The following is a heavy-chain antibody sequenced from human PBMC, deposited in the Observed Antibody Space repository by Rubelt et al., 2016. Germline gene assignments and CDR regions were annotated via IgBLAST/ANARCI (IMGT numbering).Heavy chain of an antibody. J-gene: IGHJ4*02. Sequence: EVQLVQSGAEVKEPGESLRISCKASGYIFTNYWISWVRQMPGRGLEWMGRIDPSDSYTDYSPSFQGHVSISVDKSISTAYLQWSSLQASDTATYYCAKGFSSNLWPLFDYWGQGTLVSVSS. D-gene: IGHD6-13*01. CDR3: AKGFSSNLWPLFDY. V-gene: IGHV5-10-1*01. CDR2: IDPSDSYT. CDR1: GYIFTNYW.